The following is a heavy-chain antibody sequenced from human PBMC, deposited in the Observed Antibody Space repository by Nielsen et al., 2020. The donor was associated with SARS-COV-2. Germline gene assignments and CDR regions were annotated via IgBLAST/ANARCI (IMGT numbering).Heavy chain of an antibody. CDR1: GGSVSSNDW. J-gene: IGHJ4*02. CDR3: ARGTYYYDSSGYSHYYFDY. CDR2: VSHSGST. V-gene: IGHV4-4*02. Sequence: SETLSLTCAVSGGSVSSNDWWTWVRQSPGKELEWIGEVSHSGSTNYNPSLKSRVTISVDTSKNQFSLKLSSVTAADTAVYYCARGTYYYDSSGYSHYYFDYWGQGTLVTVSS. D-gene: IGHD3-22*01.